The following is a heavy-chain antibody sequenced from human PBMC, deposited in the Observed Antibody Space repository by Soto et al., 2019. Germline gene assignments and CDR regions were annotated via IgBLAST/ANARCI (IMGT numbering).Heavy chain of an antibody. Sequence: PSETLSLTCTVSGGSISSSSYYWGWIRQPPGKGLEWIGSIYYSGSTYYNPSLKSRVTISVDTSKNQFSLKLSSVTAADTAVYYCAREPVLLRFGEATWFDPWGQGTLVTVSS. V-gene: IGHV4-39*01. J-gene: IGHJ5*02. D-gene: IGHD3-10*01. CDR1: GGSISSSSYY. CDR2: IYYSGST. CDR3: AREPVLLRFGEATWFDP.